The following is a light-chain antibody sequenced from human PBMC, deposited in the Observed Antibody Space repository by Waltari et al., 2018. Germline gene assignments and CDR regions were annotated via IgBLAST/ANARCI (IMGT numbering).Light chain of an antibody. V-gene: IGLV2-11*01. CDR3: CSYAGSYTGV. CDR2: DVS. J-gene: IGLJ2*01. Sequence: QSALTQPRSVSGSPGQSVTISCTGTSSDVGGYKYVPWYQQHPGKAPKLMIYDVSKRPSGVPDRFSGSKSGNTASLTISGLQAEDEADYYCCSYAGSYTGVFGGGTKLTVL. CDR1: SSDVGGYKY.